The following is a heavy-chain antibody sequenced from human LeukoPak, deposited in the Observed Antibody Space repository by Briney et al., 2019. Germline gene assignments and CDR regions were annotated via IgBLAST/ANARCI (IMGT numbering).Heavy chain of an antibody. CDR3: ARINCGGGSCYSFPYYFDY. J-gene: IGHJ4*02. CDR1: GFTFSSYW. D-gene: IGHD2-15*01. CDR2: IKQDGSEK. Sequence: GGSLRLSCAASGFTFSSYWMSCVRQAPGKGLEWVANIKQDGSEKYYVDSVKGRFTISRDNAKNSLYLQMNSLRAEDTAVYYCARINCGGGSCYSFPYYFDYWGQGTLVTVSS. V-gene: IGHV3-7*01.